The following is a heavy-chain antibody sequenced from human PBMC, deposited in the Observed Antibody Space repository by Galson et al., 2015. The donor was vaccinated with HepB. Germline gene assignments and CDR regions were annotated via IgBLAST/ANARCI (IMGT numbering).Heavy chain of an antibody. D-gene: IGHD6-19*01. CDR1: GGTFSSYA. CDR3: ALTGQWLVRGGLGY. J-gene: IGHJ4*02. Sequence: SVKVSCKASGGTFSSYAISWVRQAPGQGLEWMGGIIPIFGTANYAQKFQGRVTITADESTSTAYMELSSLRSEDTAVYYCALTGQWLVRGGLGYWGQGTLVTVSS. V-gene: IGHV1-69*13. CDR2: IIPIFGTA.